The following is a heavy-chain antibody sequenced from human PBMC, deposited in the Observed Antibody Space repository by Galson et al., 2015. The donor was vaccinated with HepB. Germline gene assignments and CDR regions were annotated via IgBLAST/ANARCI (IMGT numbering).Heavy chain of an antibody. CDR2: INAYNGNT. CDR1: GYTFTSYG. V-gene: IGHV1-18*01. D-gene: IGHD2-15*01. CDR3: ASPRDCSGGSCYYYYGMDV. J-gene: IGHJ6*02. Sequence: SVKVSCKASGYTFTSYGISWVRQAPGQGLEWMGWINAYNGNTNYAQKLQGRVTMTTDTSTSTAYMELRSLRSDDTAVYYCASPRDCSGGSCYYYYGMDVWGQGTTVTVSS.